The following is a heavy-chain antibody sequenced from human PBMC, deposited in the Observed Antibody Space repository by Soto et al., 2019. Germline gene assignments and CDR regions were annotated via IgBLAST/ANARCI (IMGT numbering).Heavy chain of an antibody. CDR3: AHSPPPSYYDDSSGYYPKQYNWFDP. Sequence: SGPTLVNPTQTLTLTCTFSGFSLSTSGVGVGWIRQPPGKALEWLALIYWDDDKRYSPSLKSRLTITKDTAKNQVVLTMTNMDPVDTATYYCAHSPPPSYYDDSSGYYPKQYNWFDPWGQGTLVTVSS. D-gene: IGHD3-22*01. CDR2: IYWDDDK. CDR1: GFSLSTSGVG. J-gene: IGHJ5*02. V-gene: IGHV2-5*02.